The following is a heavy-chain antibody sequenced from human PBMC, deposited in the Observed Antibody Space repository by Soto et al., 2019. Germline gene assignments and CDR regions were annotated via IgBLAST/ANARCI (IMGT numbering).Heavy chain of an antibody. CDR3: AREKGYISGPKNFDY. J-gene: IGHJ4*02. CDR2: IYDSGSS. CDR1: GASISSGDYF. D-gene: IGHD5-12*01. V-gene: IGHV4-30-4*01. Sequence: SETLSLTCTVSGASISSGDYFWGWIRQSPGKGLEWIGYIYDSGSSYYNPSLKSRVTMSVDTSKSQFSLKLRSVTAADTAVYYCAREKGYISGPKNFDYWGQGTLVTVSS.